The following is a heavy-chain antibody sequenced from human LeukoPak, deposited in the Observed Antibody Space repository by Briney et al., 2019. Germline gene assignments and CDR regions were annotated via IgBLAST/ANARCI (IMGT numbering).Heavy chain of an antibody. CDR3: ARRMESYSSGYYYYYMDV. J-gene: IGHJ6*03. Sequence: PSETLSLTCTVSGGSISSGSYYWSWIRQPAGKGLEWIGRIYTSGSTNYNPSLKSRVTISVDTSKNQFSLKLSSVTAADKAVYYCARRMESYSSGYYYYYMDVWGKGTTVTISS. D-gene: IGHD6-19*01. V-gene: IGHV4-61*02. CDR2: IYTSGST. CDR1: GGSISSGSYY.